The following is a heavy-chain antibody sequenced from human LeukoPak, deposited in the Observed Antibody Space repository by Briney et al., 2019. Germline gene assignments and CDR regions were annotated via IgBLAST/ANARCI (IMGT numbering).Heavy chain of an antibody. CDR1: GFTFSSYE. V-gene: IGHV3-48*03. CDR3: ARTPTLTDTY. J-gene: IGHJ4*02. CDR2: ISSSGTTM. Sequence: GGSLRLSCAASGFTFSSYEMNWVRQAPGKGLEWVSYISSSGTTMYYADSVKGRFTVSRDNAKNSLFLQMDSLRAEDTAVYYCARTPTLTDTYWGQGTLVTVSS. D-gene: IGHD4-17*01.